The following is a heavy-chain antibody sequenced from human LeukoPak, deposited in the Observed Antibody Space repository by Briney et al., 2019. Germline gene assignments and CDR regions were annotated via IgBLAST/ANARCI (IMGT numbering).Heavy chain of an antibody. Sequence: RSLRLSCAASGFTVSSNYMSWVRQAPGKGLEWVSVIYSGGSTYYADSVKGRFTISRDNSKNTLYLQMNSLRAEDTAVYYCARVVYGSGSYPFDYWGQGTLVTVSS. J-gene: IGHJ4*02. V-gene: IGHV3-66*01. D-gene: IGHD3-10*01. CDR3: ARVVYGSGSYPFDY. CDR1: GFTVSSNY. CDR2: IYSGGST.